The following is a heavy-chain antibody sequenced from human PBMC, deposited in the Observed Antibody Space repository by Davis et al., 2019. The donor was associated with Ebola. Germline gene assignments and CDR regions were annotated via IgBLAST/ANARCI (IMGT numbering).Heavy chain of an antibody. J-gene: IGHJ6*02. V-gene: IGHV5-51*01. Sequence: GESLKISCQGSGYMFAKYWIGWVRQVSGKGLEWMGIVYPGDSDITYSPSFQGQVTISADKSISTAYLQWSSLKASDTAMYYCATQGGPYGMDVWGQGTTVTVSS. CDR2: VYPGDSDI. CDR3: ATQGGPYGMDV. D-gene: IGHD1-26*01. CDR1: GYMFAKYW.